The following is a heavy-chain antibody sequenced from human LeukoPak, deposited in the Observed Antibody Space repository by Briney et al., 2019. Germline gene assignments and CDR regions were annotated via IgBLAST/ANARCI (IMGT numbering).Heavy chain of an antibody. J-gene: IGHJ5*02. CDR1: RFTFSSYS. D-gene: IGHD6-19*01. CDR2: ISSSGSYI. CDR3: ARASSGWYNWFDP. Sequence: GGSLRLSCAASRFTFSSYSMNWVRQAPGMGLEWVSSISSSGSYIYYADSVKGRFTISRDNAKNSLYLQMNSLRGEDTAVYYCARASSGWYNWFDPWGQGTLVTVSS. V-gene: IGHV3-21*01.